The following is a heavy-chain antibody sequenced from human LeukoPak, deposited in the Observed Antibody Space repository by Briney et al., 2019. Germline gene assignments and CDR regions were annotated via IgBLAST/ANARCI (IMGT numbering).Heavy chain of an antibody. V-gene: IGHV4-4*07. D-gene: IGHD3-10*01. Sequence: PSETLSLTCTVSGVSISSYYWSWIRQPAGKGLEWIGRIHTSGSTKYNPSLKSRVTMSVDTSKNQFSLKLSSVTAADTAVYYCARDAYYYGSESYFFDYWGQGTLATVSS. CDR3: ARDAYYYGSESYFFDY. CDR2: IHTSGST. J-gene: IGHJ4*02. CDR1: GVSISSYY.